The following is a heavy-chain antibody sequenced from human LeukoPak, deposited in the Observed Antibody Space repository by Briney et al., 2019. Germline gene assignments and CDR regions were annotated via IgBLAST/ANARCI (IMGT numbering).Heavy chain of an antibody. CDR2: ISGSGGST. Sequence: GGSLRLSCAASGFTFSSYAMSWVRQAPGKGLEWVSAISGSGGSTYYADSVKGRFTISRDNSKNTLYLQMNSLRAEDTAVYYCARRIAAARIYYYYYMDVWGKGTTVTVSS. CDR3: ARRIAAARIYYYYYMDV. D-gene: IGHD6-13*01. V-gene: IGHV3-23*01. CDR1: GFTFSSYA. J-gene: IGHJ6*03.